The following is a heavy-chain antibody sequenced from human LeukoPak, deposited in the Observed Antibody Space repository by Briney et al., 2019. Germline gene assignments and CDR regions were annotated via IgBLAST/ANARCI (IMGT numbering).Heavy chain of an antibody. CDR3: AKDYSFPLNWFDP. J-gene: IGHJ5*02. CDR1: GFTFSSYG. CDR2: ISDSGGST. D-gene: IGHD2-15*01. Sequence: GGSLRLSCAASGFTFSSYGMSRVRQAPGKGLEWVSGISDSGGSTYYADSVKGRFTISRDNSKNTLYLQMNSLRAEDTAVYYCAKDYSFPLNWFDPWGQGTLVTVSP. V-gene: IGHV3-23*01.